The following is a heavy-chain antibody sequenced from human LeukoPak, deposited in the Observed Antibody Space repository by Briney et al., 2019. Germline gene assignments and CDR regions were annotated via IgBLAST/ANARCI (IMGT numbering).Heavy chain of an antibody. D-gene: IGHD5-18*01. J-gene: IGHJ3*02. V-gene: IGHV4-4*07. CDR2: IYTSGST. CDR3: ARDGYSYAKDAFDI. Sequence: PSETLSLTCTVSGGSISSYYWSWIRQPAGKGLEWIGRIYTSGSTNYNPSLKSRVTMSVDTSKNQISLKLSSVTAADTAVYYCARDGYSYAKDAFDIWGQGTMVTVSS. CDR1: GGSISSYY.